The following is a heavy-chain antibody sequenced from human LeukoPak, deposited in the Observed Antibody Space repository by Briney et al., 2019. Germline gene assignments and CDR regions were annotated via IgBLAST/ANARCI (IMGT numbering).Heavy chain of an antibody. V-gene: IGHV1-8*01. CDR3: AGGPPNWGYDY. CDR2: MSPNSGDT. J-gene: IGHJ4*02. Sequence: ASVKVSCKASGYTFTSYDFNWVRQATVQRPEWMGWMSPNSGDTGYAQKFQDRVTMTRNTSISTAYMELSSLRSGDTAVYYCAGGPPNWGYDYWGPGTLVTVSS. D-gene: IGHD7-27*01. CDR1: GYTFTSYD.